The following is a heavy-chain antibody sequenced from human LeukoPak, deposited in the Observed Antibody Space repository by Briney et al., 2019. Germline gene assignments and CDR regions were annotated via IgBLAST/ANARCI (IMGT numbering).Heavy chain of an antibody. V-gene: IGHV4-30-4*08. D-gene: IGHD3-3*01. CDR2: IYYSGST. CDR3: ARELRDFWSGYPLFDY. Sequence: SETLSLTCTVSGGSISSYYWSWIRQPPGKGLEWIGYIYYSGSTYYNPSLKSRVTISVDTSKNQFSLKLSSVTAADTAVYYCARELRDFWSGYPLFDYWGQGTLVTVSS. J-gene: IGHJ4*02. CDR1: GGSISSYY.